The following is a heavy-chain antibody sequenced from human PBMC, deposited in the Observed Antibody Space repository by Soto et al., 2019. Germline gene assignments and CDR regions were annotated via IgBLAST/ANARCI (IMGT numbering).Heavy chain of an antibody. CDR2: INPSGGST. Sequence: QVQLVQSGAEVKKPGASVKVSCKASGYTFTSYYMHWVRQAPGQGLEWMGIINPSGGSTSYAQKFQGRVTMTRDTYTSTVYRELSSLRSEDTAVYYCARALTTIADRPGIDFWGQGTLVTVSS. CDR1: GYTFTSYY. D-gene: IGHD6-6*01. V-gene: IGHV1-46*01. CDR3: ARALTTIADRPGIDF. J-gene: IGHJ4*02.